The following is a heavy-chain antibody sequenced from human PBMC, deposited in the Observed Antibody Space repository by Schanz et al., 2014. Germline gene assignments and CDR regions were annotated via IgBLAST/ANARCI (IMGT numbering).Heavy chain of an antibody. CDR3: ARGGFFDSTSFDS. Sequence: QVQLVQSAPEVKKPGASVRVSCKASGYSFTTYDVNWVRQATGQGLEWMGIINPSGGSTSYAQKFQGRVTMTRDTSTSTVYMELSSLRSEDTAVYYCARGGFFDSTSFDSWGQGTLVTVSS. J-gene: IGHJ4*02. CDR1: GYSFTTYD. CDR2: INPSGGST. D-gene: IGHD2-2*01. V-gene: IGHV1-46*03.